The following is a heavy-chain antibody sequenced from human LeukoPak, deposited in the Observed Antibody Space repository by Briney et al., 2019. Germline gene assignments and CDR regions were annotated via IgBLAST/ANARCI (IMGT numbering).Heavy chain of an antibody. Sequence: SETLSLTCTVSGCSISSYYWSWIRQPPGKGLEWIGYIYYSGSTNYNPSLKSRVTISVDTSKNQFSLKLSSVTAADTAVYYCARSNYYYMDVWGKGTAVTVSS. J-gene: IGHJ6*03. CDR3: ARSNYYYMDV. CDR2: IYYSGST. CDR1: GCSISSYY. V-gene: IGHV4-59*01.